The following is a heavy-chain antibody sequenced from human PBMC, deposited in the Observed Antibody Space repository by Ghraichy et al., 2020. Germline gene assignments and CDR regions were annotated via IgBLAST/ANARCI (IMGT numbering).Heavy chain of an antibody. V-gene: IGHV4-39*01. CDR1: GGSISSSSYY. D-gene: IGHD4-11*01. CDR3: ASRTVSVGY. Sequence: SETLSLTCTVSGGSISSSSYYWGWIRQPPGKGLEWIGSIYYSGSTYYNPSLKSRVTISVDTSKNQFSLKLSSVTAADTAVYYCASRTVSVGYWGQGTLVNVSS. CDR2: IYYSGST. J-gene: IGHJ4*02.